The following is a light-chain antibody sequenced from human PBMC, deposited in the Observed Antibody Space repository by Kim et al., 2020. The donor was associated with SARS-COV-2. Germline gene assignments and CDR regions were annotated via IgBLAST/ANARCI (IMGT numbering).Light chain of an antibody. V-gene: IGKV4-1*01. CDR3: QQYYTTPYT. J-gene: IGKJ2*01. Sequence: RATINCKSSQSVLYSSNNQNYLAWCQQKPGQPPQLLIYWASTRQYGVPDRFSGSGSGTDFTLSISSLQAEDVAVYYCQQYYTTPYTFGQGTKLEI. CDR1: QSVLYSSNNQNY. CDR2: WAS.